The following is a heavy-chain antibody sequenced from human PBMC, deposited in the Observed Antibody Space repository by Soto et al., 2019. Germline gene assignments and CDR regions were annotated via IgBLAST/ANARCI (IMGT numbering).Heavy chain of an antibody. Sequence: SETLSLTCTVSGGSISSGGYYWSWIRQHPGKGLEWIECIYYSGSTYYNPSLKSRVTISVDTSKNQFSLKLSSVTAADTAVYYCARVYYDFWSGYYTGVPDYWGQGTLVTVSS. CDR1: GGSISSGGYY. CDR2: IYYSGST. J-gene: IGHJ4*02. V-gene: IGHV4-39*01. D-gene: IGHD3-3*01. CDR3: ARVYYDFWSGYYTGVPDY.